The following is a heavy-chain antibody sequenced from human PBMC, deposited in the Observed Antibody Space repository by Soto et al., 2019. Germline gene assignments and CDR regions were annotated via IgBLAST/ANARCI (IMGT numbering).Heavy chain of an antibody. Sequence: GGSLRLSCAASGFTFSSYGMHWVRQAPGKGLEWVAVISYDGSNKYYADSVKGRFTISRDNSKNTLYLQMNSLRAEDTAVYYCEAVVVVAATRAFFDYWGQGTLVTVSS. CDR1: GFTFSSYG. CDR3: EAVVVVAATRAFFDY. CDR2: ISYDGSNK. D-gene: IGHD2-15*01. J-gene: IGHJ4*02. V-gene: IGHV3-30*03.